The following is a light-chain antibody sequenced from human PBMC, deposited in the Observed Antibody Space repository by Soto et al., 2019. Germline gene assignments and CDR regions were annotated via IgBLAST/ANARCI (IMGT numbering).Light chain of an antibody. CDR1: QTVSSSY. Sequence: EIVLTQSPGTLSLSPGERATLSCRASQTVSSSYLAWYQQKPGQAPRLLIYGASSRATGIPDRFSGSGSVTDFTLTISRLEPEDFAVYYCQQYGGSPSTFGQGTKLEIK. J-gene: IGKJ2*01. V-gene: IGKV3-20*01. CDR3: QQYGGSPST. CDR2: GAS.